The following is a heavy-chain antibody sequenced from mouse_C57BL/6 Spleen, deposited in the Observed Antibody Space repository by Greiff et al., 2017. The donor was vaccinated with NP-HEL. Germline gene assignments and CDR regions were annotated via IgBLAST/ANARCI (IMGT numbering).Heavy chain of an antibody. V-gene: IGHV1-18*01. D-gene: IGHD2-1*01. J-gene: IGHJ4*01. CDR3: ARTGNYGGRHYYAMDY. CDR1: GYTFTDYN. CDR2: INPNNGGT. Sequence: EVQLQQSGPELVKPGASVKIPCKASGYTFTDYNMDWVKQSHGKSLEWIGDINPNNGGTIYNQKFKGKATLTVDKSSSTAYMELRSLTSEDTAVYYCARTGNYGGRHYYAMDYWGQGTSVTVSS.